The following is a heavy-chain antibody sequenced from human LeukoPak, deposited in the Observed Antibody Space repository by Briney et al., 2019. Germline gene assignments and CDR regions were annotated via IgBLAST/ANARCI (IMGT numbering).Heavy chain of an antibody. J-gene: IGHJ4*02. CDR3: AKRGYSYGCYYFDY. V-gene: IGHV3-30*18. D-gene: IGHD5-18*01. CDR1: GFTFSSYG. CDR2: ISYDGSNK. Sequence: GGSRRLSCAASGFTFSSYGMHWVRQAPGKGLEWVAVISYDGSNKYYADSVKGRFTISRDNSKNTLYLQMNSLRAEDTAVYYCAKRGYSYGCYYFDYWGQGTLVTVPS.